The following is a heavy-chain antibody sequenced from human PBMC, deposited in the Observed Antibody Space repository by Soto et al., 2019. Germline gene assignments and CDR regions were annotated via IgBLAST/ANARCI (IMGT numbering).Heavy chain of an antibody. Sequence: GGSLRLSCAASGFTFSSYSMNWVRQAPGKGLEWVSYISSSSSTIYYADSVKGRFTISRDNAKNSLYLQMNSLRDEDTAVYYCASSRDILTGYPLPSYFDYWGQGTLVTVSS. CDR3: ASSRDILTGYPLPSYFDY. D-gene: IGHD3-9*01. V-gene: IGHV3-48*02. J-gene: IGHJ4*02. CDR2: ISSSSSTI. CDR1: GFTFSSYS.